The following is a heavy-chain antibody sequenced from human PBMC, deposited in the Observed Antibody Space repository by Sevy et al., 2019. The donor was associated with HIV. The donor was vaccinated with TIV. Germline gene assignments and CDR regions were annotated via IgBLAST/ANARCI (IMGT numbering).Heavy chain of an antibody. CDR1: GFTFSSYW. D-gene: IGHD3-16*01. CDR3: ARTPLYYYFQH. CDR2: IKQDGSEK. V-gene: IGHV3-7*01. J-gene: IGHJ1*01. Sequence: GGSLRLSCAASGFTFSSYWMSWVRQAPGKGLEWVANIKQDGSEKYYVDSVKGRFTISRDNAKNSLYLQMNGLRAEDTAVYYCARTPLYYYFQHWGQGTLVTVSS.